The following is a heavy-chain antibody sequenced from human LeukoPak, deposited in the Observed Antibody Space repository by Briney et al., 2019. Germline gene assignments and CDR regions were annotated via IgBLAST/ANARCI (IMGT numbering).Heavy chain of an antibody. CDR2: VYYSGST. D-gene: IGHD6-19*01. CDR3: ARGATVAPWYYFDY. CDR1: GGSIYSYY. J-gene: IGHJ4*02. V-gene: IGHV4-59*08. Sequence: SQTLSLTCTVSGGSIYSYYWSWIRQPPGKGLEWIGYVYYSGSTNYNPSLESRVTISVDTSKNQFSLKLSSVTAADTAVYYCARGATVAPWYYFDYWGQGTLVTFSS.